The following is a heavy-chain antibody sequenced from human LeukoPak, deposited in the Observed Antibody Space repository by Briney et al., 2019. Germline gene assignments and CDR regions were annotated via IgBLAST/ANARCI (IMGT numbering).Heavy chain of an antibody. CDR1: GFTFSSYW. V-gene: IGHV3-74*03. D-gene: IGHD1-26*01. CDR3: AKDVAYSGSYREYYMDV. Sequence: QPGGSLTLTCAASGFTFSSYWMHWLRQAQGKGPVWVSCTNSDGSRKTYAASVKGRFTISRDNAKNTLYLQMNSLRAEDTAVYYCAKDVAYSGSYREYYMDVWGKGTTVTVSS. CDR2: TNSDGSRK. J-gene: IGHJ6*03.